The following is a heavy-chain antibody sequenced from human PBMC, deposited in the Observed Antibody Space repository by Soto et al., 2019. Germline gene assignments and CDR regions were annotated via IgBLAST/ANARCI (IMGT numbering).Heavy chain of an antibody. CDR1: GGTFSSYA. D-gene: IGHD2-21*02. CDR3: ASGKFIVVVTARYYGMDV. CDR2: IIPIFGTA. Sequence: QVQLVQSGAEVKKPGSSVKVSCKASGGTFSSYAISWVRQAPGQGLEWMGGIIPIFGTANYAQKFLGRVTITANESTSTAYMELSSLRSEATAVYYCASGKFIVVVTARYYGMDVWGTGTTVTVSS. J-gene: IGHJ6*04. V-gene: IGHV1-69*01.